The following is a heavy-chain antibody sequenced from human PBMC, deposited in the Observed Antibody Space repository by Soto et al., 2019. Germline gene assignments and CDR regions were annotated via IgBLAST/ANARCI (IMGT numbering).Heavy chain of an antibody. D-gene: IGHD3-10*01. CDR1: GFTFGSYA. CDR2: ISGTGDSS. Sequence: EVQLLESGGGLVQPGGSLRLSCAASGFTFGSYAMSWVRQAPGKGLEWVSLISGTGDSSEYANSVKGRFTISRDYFKTTVFLQMNSLRAEDTAVYVCAKDNGNYGSGSFSHWGQGTLVTVSS. V-gene: IGHV3-23*01. CDR3: AKDNGNYGSGSFSH. J-gene: IGHJ4*02.